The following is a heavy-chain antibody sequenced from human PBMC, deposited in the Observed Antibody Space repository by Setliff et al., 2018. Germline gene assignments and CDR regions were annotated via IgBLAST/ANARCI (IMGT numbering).Heavy chain of an antibody. CDR1: GGSISSGNYY. J-gene: IGHJ4*02. D-gene: IGHD3-22*01. Sequence: SETLSLTCTVSGGSISSGNYYWSWIRRPAGKGLEWIGHIQTSGSTNYNPSLKSRVTISLDTSKNQFSLKLSSVTAAGTAVYYCARGSYYDSSGYSPDFFDYWGQGTLVTVSS. CDR3: ARGSYYDSSGYSPDFFDY. V-gene: IGHV4-61*09. CDR2: IQTSGST.